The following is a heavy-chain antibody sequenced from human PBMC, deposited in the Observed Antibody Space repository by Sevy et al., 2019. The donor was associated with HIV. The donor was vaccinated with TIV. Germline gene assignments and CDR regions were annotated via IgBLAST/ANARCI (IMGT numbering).Heavy chain of an antibody. CDR3: ARVSSYSSSWYILHDYGMDV. J-gene: IGHJ6*02. CDR2: ISSSSSTI. Sequence: GGSLRLSCAASGFTFSSYSMNWVRQAPGKGLEWVSYISSSSSTIYYADSVKGRFTISRDNAKNSLYLQMNSLGDEDTAVYYCARVSSYSSSWYILHDYGMDVWGQGTTVTVSS. V-gene: IGHV3-48*02. D-gene: IGHD6-13*01. CDR1: GFTFSSYS.